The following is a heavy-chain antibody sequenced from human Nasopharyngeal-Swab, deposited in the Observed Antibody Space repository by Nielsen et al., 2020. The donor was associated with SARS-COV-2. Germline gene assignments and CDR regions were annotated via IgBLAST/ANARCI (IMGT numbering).Heavy chain of an antibody. Sequence: GESLKISCAASGFTFSGYWMHWVRQAPGKGLVWVSRVNTDGSSTSYADSVKGRFTISRDNAKNSLYLQMNSLRAEDTAVYYCARGSSVVVVAAGFGPWGQGTLVTVSS. CDR2: VNTDGSST. D-gene: IGHD2-15*01. CDR1: GFTFSGYW. J-gene: IGHJ5*02. V-gene: IGHV3-74*01. CDR3: ARGSSVVVVAAGFGP.